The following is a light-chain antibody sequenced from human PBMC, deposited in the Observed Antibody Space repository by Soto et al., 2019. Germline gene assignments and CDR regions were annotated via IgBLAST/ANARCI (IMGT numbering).Light chain of an antibody. CDR3: QSYDSSLSGWV. Sequence: QPVLTQPPSVSGAPGQRVTISCTVSSSNIGAGYDVHWYQQLPGTAPKLLIYGNSNRPSGVPDRFPGSKSGTSASLAITGLQAEDEADYYCQSYDSSLSGWVFGGGTKLTVL. V-gene: IGLV1-40*01. CDR1: SSNIGAGYD. CDR2: GNS. J-gene: IGLJ3*02.